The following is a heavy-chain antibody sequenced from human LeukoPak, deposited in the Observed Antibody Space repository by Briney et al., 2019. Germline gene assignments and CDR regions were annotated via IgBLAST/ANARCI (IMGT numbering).Heavy chain of an antibody. CDR1: GGSISSYY. V-gene: IGHV4-59*01. CDR2: IYYSGST. CDR3: ARRLVDSGASQVSDD. D-gene: IGHD2-15*01. Sequence: PSETLSLTCTVSGGSISSYYWSWIRQPPGKGLEWIGYIYYSGSTNYNPSLKSRVTISVDTSKNQFSLKLSSVTAADTAVYYCARRLVDSGASQVSDDWGQGTLVTVSS. J-gene: IGHJ4*02.